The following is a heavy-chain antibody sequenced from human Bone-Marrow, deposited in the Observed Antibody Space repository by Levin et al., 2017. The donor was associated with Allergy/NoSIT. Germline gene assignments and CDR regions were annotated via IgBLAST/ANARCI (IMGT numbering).Heavy chain of an antibody. CDR2: IWNDSSNK. Sequence: PGGSLRLSCAASGFTFSLHGMHWVRQAPGKGLEWVACIWNDSSNKYYAESVKGRFTISRDNDKNTLSLEMNSLRAEDSAEYFCARDTTRGWNEGGTDYWGQGTLVTVSS. V-gene: IGHV3-33*01. J-gene: IGHJ4*02. CDR3: ARDTTRGWNEGGTDY. CDR1: GFTFSLHG. D-gene: IGHD1-1*01.